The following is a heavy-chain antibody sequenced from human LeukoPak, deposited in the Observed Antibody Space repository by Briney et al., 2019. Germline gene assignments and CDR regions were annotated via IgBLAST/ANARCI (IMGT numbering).Heavy chain of an antibody. V-gene: IGHV3-23*01. J-gene: IGHJ4*02. CDR1: GFTFSSYA. Sequence: GGSLRLSCAASGFTFSSYAMSGVRQAPGKGLEGGSAIRGSGGSTYYADSVKGRFTISRDNSKNTLYLQMNSLRAEDTAVYYCAKARAVRGATHRYYFDYWGQGTLVTVSS. CDR2: IRGSGGST. CDR3: AKARAVRGATHRYYFDY. D-gene: IGHD3-10*01.